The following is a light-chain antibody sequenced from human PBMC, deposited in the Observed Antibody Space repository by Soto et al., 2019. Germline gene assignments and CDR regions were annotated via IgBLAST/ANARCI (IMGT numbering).Light chain of an antibody. CDR1: SSDVGNFNL. J-gene: IGLJ2*01. CDR2: EVT. V-gene: IGLV2-23*02. Sequence: QSALTQPASVSGSPGQSITISCTGTSSDVGNFNLVSWYQHHPGKAPKLMIYEVTKRPSGVSNRFSGSKSGNTASLTISGLQADDEADYYCYSYAGRRTFVVIGGGTKVTVL. CDR3: YSYAGRRTFVV.